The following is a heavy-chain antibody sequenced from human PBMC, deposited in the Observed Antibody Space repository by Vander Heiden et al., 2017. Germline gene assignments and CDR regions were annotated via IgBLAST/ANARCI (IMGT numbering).Heavy chain of an antibody. J-gene: IGHJ3*02. V-gene: IGHV3-9*01. Sequence: EVQLVESGGGLVQPGRSLRLSCAASGFTFDDYAMHWVRQAPGKGLEWVSGISWNSGSIGYADSVKGRFTISRDNAKNSLYLQMNSLKPEDTALYYCAKDTSYVRDAFDIWGQGTMVTVSS. D-gene: IGHD3-16*01. CDR1: GFTFDDYA. CDR3: AKDTSYVRDAFDI. CDR2: ISWNSGSI.